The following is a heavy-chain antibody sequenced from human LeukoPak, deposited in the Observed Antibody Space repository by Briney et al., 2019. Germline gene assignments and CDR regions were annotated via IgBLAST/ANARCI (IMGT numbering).Heavy chain of an antibody. J-gene: IGHJ5*02. D-gene: IGHD6-13*01. V-gene: IGHV1-69*05. CDR2: IIPIFGTA. CDR3: AREAYSSSWYGWFDP. Sequence: ASVKVSCKASGGTFSSYAISWVRQAPGQGLEWMGGIIPIFGTANYAQKFQGRVTITTDESTSTAYMELSSLRSEDTAVYYCAREAYSSSWYGWFDPWGQGTLVTVSS. CDR1: GGTFSSYA.